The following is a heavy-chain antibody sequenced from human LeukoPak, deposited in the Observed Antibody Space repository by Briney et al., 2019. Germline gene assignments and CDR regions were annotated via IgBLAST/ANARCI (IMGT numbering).Heavy chain of an antibody. CDR2: ISGSGGST. J-gene: IGHJ6*02. D-gene: IGHD5-18*01. Sequence: GGSLRLSCAASGFTFSSYAMSWVRQVPGKGLEWVSAISGSGGSTYYADSVKGRFTISRDNSKNTLYLQMNSLRAEDTAVYYCAKDLSGYSYGPIPYYYYGMDVWGQGTTVTVSS. V-gene: IGHV3-23*01. CDR1: GFTFSSYA. CDR3: AKDLSGYSYGPIPYYYYGMDV.